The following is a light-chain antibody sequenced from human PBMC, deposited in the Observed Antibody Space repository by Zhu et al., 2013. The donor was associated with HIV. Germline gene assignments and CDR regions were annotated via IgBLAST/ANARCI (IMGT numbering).Light chain of an antibody. CDR1: QFVGSSTF. V-gene: IGKV3-20*01. J-gene: IGKJ1*01. Sequence: DIVLTQSPGTLSLSPGDTATLSCRASQFVGSSTFLAWYQQKRGQAPRLLIYDASSRATGIPDRFRGSGSGTDFTLTISRLEPEDFAVYYCQQYGSSPTFGQGTKVEIK. CDR3: QQYGSSPT. CDR2: DAS.